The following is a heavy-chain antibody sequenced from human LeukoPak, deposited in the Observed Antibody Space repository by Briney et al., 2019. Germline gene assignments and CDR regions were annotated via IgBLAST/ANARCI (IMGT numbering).Heavy chain of an antibody. CDR1: GFTFSSYS. CDR2: ISRSSNYI. CDR3: GRGENNYGYYYFDY. Sequence: PGGSLRLSCAASGFTFSSYSMNWVRQAPGKGLEWVSSISRSSNYIYYADSVKGRFTISRDNAKNSLYLQINSLRAEDTSVYYCGRGENNYGYYYFDYWGQGTLVTVSS. V-gene: IGHV3-21*01. J-gene: IGHJ4*02. D-gene: IGHD5-24*01.